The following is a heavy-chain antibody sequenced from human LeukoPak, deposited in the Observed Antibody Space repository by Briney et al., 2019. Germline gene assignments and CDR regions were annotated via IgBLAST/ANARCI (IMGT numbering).Heavy chain of an antibody. Sequence: GASVKVSCKACGYSFAHYYIHWVRQAPGQGLEGMGWIKPNSGDTRSAQKFQGRVTMTRDTSISTAYMELSSLRYDDTAVYYCATNILVRDIINWFDPWGQGTLVTVSS. J-gene: IGHJ5*02. D-gene: IGHD3-10*01. V-gene: IGHV1-2*02. CDR2: IKPNSGDT. CDR1: GYSFAHYY. CDR3: ATNILVRDIINWFDP.